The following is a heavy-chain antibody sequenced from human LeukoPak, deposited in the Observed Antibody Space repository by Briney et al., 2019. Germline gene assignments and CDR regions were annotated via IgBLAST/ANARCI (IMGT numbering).Heavy chain of an antibody. J-gene: IGHJ4*02. CDR1: GGSISSYY. D-gene: IGHD3-10*01. V-gene: IGHV4-59*01. Sequence: PSETLSLTCTVSGGSISSYYWSWIRQPPGKGLEWIGYIYYSGSTNYNPSLKSRVTISVDTSKNQFSLKLSSVTAADTAVYYCAREGFGEYFDYWGQGTLVTVSS. CDR2: IYYSGST. CDR3: AREGFGEYFDY.